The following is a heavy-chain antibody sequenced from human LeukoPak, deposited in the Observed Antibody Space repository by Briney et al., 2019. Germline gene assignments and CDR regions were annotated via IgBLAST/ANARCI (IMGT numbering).Heavy chain of an antibody. CDR2: IYYSGST. V-gene: IGHV4-31*03. D-gene: IGHD5-24*01. CDR1: GGSISSGGYY. CDR3: ARTIRDYYYGMDV. J-gene: IGHJ6*02. Sequence: PSETLSLTCTVSGGSISSGGYYWSWFRQHPGKGLEWIGYIYYSGSTYYNPSLKSRVTISVDTSKNQFSLKLSSVTAADTAVYYCARTIRDYYYGMDVWGQGTTVTVSS.